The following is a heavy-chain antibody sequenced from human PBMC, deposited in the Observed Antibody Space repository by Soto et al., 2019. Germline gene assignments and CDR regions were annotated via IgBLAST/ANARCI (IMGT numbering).Heavy chain of an antibody. CDR3: AREGHVIPYYYDMDV. V-gene: IGHV3-30*04. D-gene: IGHD2-21*01. CDR1: GFTFSDYS. Sequence: GGSLRLSCAASGFTFSDYSMHWVRQAPGKGLEWVAVISYDGKNKYYADSVKGRFTISRDNSKNTLYLQMNSLRAEDTAVYYCAREGHVIPYYYDMDVWGQGTTVTVSS. CDR2: ISYDGKNK. J-gene: IGHJ6*02.